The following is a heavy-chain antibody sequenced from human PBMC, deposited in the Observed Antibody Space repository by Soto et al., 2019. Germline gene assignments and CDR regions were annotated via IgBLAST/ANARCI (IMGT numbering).Heavy chain of an antibody. V-gene: IGHV3-48*02. Sequence: GGSLRPSCAASGFTFSSYSMNWVRHSPWKGLEWLSYISSSSSTIYYAASVKGRFTISRDNAKNSLYLQMNSLRDEVTAVYYCARTSSGWFGDWFDPWGQGTLVTVS. CDR1: GFTFSSYS. CDR3: ARTSSGWFGDWFDP. J-gene: IGHJ5*02. CDR2: ISSSSSTI. D-gene: IGHD6-19*01.